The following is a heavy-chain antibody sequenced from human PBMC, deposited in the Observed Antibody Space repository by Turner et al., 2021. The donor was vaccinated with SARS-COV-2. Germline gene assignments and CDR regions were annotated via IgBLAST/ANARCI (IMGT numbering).Heavy chain of an antibody. V-gene: IGHV3-30-3*01. D-gene: IGHD3-10*01. Sequence: QVQLVESGGGVVQPGRSLRLSCVASGFTLSSYVMHWVRQAPGKGLEWVAVISYDGSNKYYADSVKGRFTISRDNSKNTLYLQMNSLRAEDTAVYYCARDSGDFDYWGQGTLVTVSS. J-gene: IGHJ4*02. CDR2: ISYDGSNK. CDR1: GFTLSSYV. CDR3: ARDSGDFDY.